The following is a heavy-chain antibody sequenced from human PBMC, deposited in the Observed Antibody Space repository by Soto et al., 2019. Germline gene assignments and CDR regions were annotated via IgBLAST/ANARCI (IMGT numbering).Heavy chain of an antibody. D-gene: IGHD6-13*01. J-gene: IGHJ4*02. CDR3: AKVFSSWYAYYFDY. V-gene: IGHV3-30*18. CDR1: GFTFSSYG. CDR2: ISYDGSNK. Sequence: QVQLVESGGGVVQPGRSLRLSCAASGFTFSSYGMHWVRQAPGKGLEWVAVISYDGSNKYYADSVKGRFTISRDNSKNTLYLQMNSLRAEDTAVYYCAKVFSSWYAYYFDYWGQGTLVTVSS.